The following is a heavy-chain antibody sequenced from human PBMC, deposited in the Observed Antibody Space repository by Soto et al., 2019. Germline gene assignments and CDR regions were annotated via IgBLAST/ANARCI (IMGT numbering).Heavy chain of an antibody. CDR1: RFTFVSYW. CDR3: ARDKEVLLTNYGMAV. V-gene: IGHV3-74*01. Sequence: PWGSLRLSCTAPRFTFVSYWIRCVRQSPLKWLVWVSDINVDGTETWYADSVKGRFTISRDNDKKTLYLHMTGLRVDDTGVYYCARDKEVLLTNYGMAVWGQGTTVTVSS. J-gene: IGHJ6*02. CDR2: INVDGTET.